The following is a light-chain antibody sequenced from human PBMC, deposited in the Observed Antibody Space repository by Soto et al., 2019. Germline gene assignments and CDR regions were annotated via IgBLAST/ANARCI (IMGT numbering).Light chain of an antibody. J-gene: IGKJ1*01. CDR1: QSIDSW. CDR2: KAS. V-gene: IGKV1-5*03. Sequence: DIQMTQSPSTLSASVGDRVTITCRASQSIDSWLAWYQHKPGKAPKLLIFKASTLETGVPSRFSGSGSETEFTRTISSLQPDDSATYYCQPYNSYSRTFGQGTQVEIK. CDR3: QPYNSYSRT.